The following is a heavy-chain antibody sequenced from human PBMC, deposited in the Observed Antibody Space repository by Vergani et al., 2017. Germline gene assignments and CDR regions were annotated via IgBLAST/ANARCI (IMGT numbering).Heavy chain of an antibody. CDR1: GFSFASYA. Sequence: EAQLLESGGGLVQPGGSLRLSCAASGFSFASYAMSWVRQAPGKGLEWVSGISGSGGSTYYAGSVKGRVTLSRDNSKNTVYRQMGSLRAEDTAVYYCAKESDGGSGWELHPERSGYFQHWGQGTLVTVTS. D-gene: IGHD6-19*01. J-gene: IGHJ1*01. V-gene: IGHV3-23*01. CDR2: ISGSGGST. CDR3: AKESDGGSGWELHPERSGYFQH.